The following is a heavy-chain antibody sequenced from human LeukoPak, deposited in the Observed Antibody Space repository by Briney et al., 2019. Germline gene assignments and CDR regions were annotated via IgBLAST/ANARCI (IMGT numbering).Heavy chain of an antibody. Sequence: GGSLRLSCAASGFTFSNYWMTWVRQAPGKGLEWVANLNRDGSERYYVDSVKGRFTISRDDAKSSLYLQMNSLRAEDTAVYYCARRNAMDVWGQGTTVIVFS. J-gene: IGHJ6*02. CDR2: LNRDGSER. CDR1: GFTFSNYW. CDR3: ARRNAMDV. V-gene: IGHV3-7*03.